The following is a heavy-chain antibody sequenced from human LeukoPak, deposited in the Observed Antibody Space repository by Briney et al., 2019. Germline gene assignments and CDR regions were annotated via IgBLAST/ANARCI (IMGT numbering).Heavy chain of an antibody. Sequence: GGSLRLSCAASGFTFSSYAMSWVRQAPGKGLEWVSAISGSGGSTYYADSVKGRFTISRDNSKNTLYLQMNSLRAEDTAVYYCAKDNLWHSRRGSYYFDYWGQGTLVTVSS. J-gene: IGHJ4*02. CDR2: ISGSGGST. D-gene: IGHD1-26*01. CDR1: GFTFSSYA. V-gene: IGHV3-23*01. CDR3: AKDNLWHSRRGSYYFDY.